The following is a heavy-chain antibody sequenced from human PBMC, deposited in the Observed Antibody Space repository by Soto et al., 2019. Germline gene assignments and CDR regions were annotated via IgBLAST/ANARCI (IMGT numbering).Heavy chain of an antibody. CDR2: VNPYSGGT. Sequence: ASVKVSCKASGYTFTHYYIHWVRQAPGQGLEWMRWVNPYSGGTKYAQKFRGWVTLTSDTSISTAYMDLNRLTSDGTAVYYCVGTLPPSGYYYYSMDVWGQGTTVTVSS. CDR1: GYTFTHYY. V-gene: IGHV1-2*04. CDR3: VGTLPPSGYYYYSMDV. J-gene: IGHJ6*02.